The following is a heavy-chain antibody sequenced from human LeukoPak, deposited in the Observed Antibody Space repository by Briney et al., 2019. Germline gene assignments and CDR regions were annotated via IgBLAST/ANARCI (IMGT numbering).Heavy chain of an antibody. CDR2: INWNGVST. J-gene: IGHJ3*02. CDR3: ASDVYGGNGWAFDI. V-gene: IGHV3-20*04. Sequence: GGSLRLSCAASGFTFDDYGLTWGRHAPGKGLEWVSGINWNGVSTGYADSVKGRFTISRDNAKNSLYLQMNSLRAEDTALYYCASDVYGGNGWAFDIWGEGTMVTVSS. CDR1: GFTFDDYG. D-gene: IGHD4-23*01.